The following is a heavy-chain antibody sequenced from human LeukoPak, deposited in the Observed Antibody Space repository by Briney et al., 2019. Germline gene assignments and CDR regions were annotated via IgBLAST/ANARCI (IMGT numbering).Heavy chain of an antibody. Sequence: GASVKVSCKASGYSFTTYGINWVRQAPGQRLEWMGWISAYSGHTNYAQKFQGRVTMTTDTSTTTAYLELRSLRSDDTAVFYCARDYDDNSRCFGYWGQGTLVTVSS. CDR3: ARDYDDNSRCFGY. CDR2: ISAYSGHT. CDR1: GYSFTTYG. D-gene: IGHD4-23*01. V-gene: IGHV1-18*01. J-gene: IGHJ4*02.